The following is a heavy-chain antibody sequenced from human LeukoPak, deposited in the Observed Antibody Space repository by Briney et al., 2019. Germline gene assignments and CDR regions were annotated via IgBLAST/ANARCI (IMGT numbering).Heavy chain of an antibody. Sequence: PSETLSLTCTVSGGSISSYYRTWIRQPPGKGLEWIGYISYSGSTNYNPSLESRVIISVDTSKNQFSLKLSSVTAADTAVYYCARHYYGSGSAIDYWGQGTLVTASS. D-gene: IGHD3-10*01. CDR3: ARHYYGSGSAIDY. CDR2: ISYSGST. CDR1: GGSISSYY. V-gene: IGHV4-59*08. J-gene: IGHJ4*02.